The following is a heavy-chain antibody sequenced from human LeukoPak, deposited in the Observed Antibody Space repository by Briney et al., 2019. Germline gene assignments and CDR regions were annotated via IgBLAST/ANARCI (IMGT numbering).Heavy chain of an antibody. Sequence: PGGSLRLSCAASGFTFSTYALTWVRQAPGEGLEWVSAIFSSVVTTYYADSVKGRFTISRDNFKNTLYLQMNSLRADDTAVYFCARYCRTNSWSSHYYGMDVWGQGTTVTVSS. V-gene: IGHV3-23*05. J-gene: IGHJ6*02. D-gene: IGHD2-2*01. CDR2: IFSSVVTT. CDR3: ARYCRTNSWSSHYYGMDV. CDR1: GFTFSTYA.